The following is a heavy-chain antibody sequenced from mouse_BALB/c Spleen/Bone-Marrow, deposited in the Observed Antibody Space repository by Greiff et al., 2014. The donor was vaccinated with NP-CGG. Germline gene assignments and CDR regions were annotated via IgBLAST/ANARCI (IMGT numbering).Heavy chain of an antibody. CDR2: FDPFNGGT. CDR1: GYLFTSYH. J-gene: IGHJ4*01. V-gene: IGHV1S135*01. Sequence: EVQLQQSGPELMKPGASVKISCKASGYLFTSYHMHWVKQSHGESPEWIGYFDPFNGGTSYNQKFKGKATLTVDKSSSTAYMHLSSLTSEDSAVYFCARSYDGYPYAMNYWGQGTSVTVSS. CDR3: ARSYDGYPYAMNY. D-gene: IGHD2-3*01.